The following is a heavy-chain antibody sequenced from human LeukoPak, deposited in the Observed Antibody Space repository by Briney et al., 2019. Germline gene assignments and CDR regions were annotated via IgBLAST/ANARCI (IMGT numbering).Heavy chain of an antibody. CDR3: ASTNYDILTGYYTDYYFDY. D-gene: IGHD3-9*01. Sequence: SETLSLTCAVSGGSISSYYWSWIRQPPGKGLEWIGYIYCSGSTNYNPSLKSRVTISVHTSKNQFSLKLSSVTAADTAVYYCASTNYDILTGYYTDYYFDYWGQGTLVTVSS. V-gene: IGHV4-59*08. CDR2: IYCSGST. J-gene: IGHJ4*02. CDR1: GGSISSYY.